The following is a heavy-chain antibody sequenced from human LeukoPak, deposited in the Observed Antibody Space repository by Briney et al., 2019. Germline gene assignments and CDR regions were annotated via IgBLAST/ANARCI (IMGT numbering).Heavy chain of an antibody. CDR3: ASLNYYDSSGYYYRPGTRNY. CDR1: GFTFSSYD. D-gene: IGHD3-22*01. V-gene: IGHV3-48*03. J-gene: IGHJ4*02. CDR2: ISSSGSTI. Sequence: GGSLRLYCAASGFTFSSYDMNWVRQAPGKGLEWVSYISSSGSTIYYADSVKGRFTISRDNAKNSLDLQMNSLRAEDTAVYYCASLNYYDSSGYYYRPGTRNYWGQGTLVTVSS.